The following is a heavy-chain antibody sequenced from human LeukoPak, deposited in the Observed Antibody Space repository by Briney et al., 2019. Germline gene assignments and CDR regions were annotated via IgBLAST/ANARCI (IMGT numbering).Heavy chain of an antibody. CDR1: GESLSGYY. CDR3: ARLRFLEWFADYYMDV. CDR2: INHSGST. J-gene: IGHJ6*03. V-gene: IGHV4-34*01. D-gene: IGHD3-3*01. Sequence: SETLSLTCAVYGESLSGYYWSWIRQSPGKGLEWIGEINHSGSTKYNPSLKSRVTISADTSKNQLSLKLSSVTAADTAVYYCARLRFLEWFADYYMDVWGKGTTVTVSS.